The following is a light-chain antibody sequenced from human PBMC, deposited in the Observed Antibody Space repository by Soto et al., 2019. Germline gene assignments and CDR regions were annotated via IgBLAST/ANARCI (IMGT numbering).Light chain of an antibody. V-gene: IGKV1-5*03. CDR1: QSISSW. J-gene: IGKJ1*01. CDR2: KAS. Sequence: DIQMTQSPSTLSASVGDRVPITCRASQSISSWLAWYQQKPGKAPKLLIYKASSLESGVPSRFSGSGSGTEFTLTISNLQPDDFATYFCQQYNTYRTFGQGTKVDIK. CDR3: QQYNTYRT.